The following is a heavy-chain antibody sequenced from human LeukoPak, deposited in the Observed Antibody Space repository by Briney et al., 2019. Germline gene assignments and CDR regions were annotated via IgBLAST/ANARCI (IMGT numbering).Heavy chain of an antibody. D-gene: IGHD2-15*01. V-gene: IGHV1-18*01. CDR2: ISAYNGNT. J-gene: IGHJ4*02. CDR1: GYTFTSYG. Sequence: GASVKVSCKASGYTFTSYGISWVRQAPGQGLEWMGWISAYNGNTNYAQKLQGRVTMTTDTSTSTAYMELRSLRSDDTAVYYCARDFRTLFYLVVVAATPHYFDYWGQGTLVTVSS. CDR3: ARDFRTLFYLVVVAATPHYFDY.